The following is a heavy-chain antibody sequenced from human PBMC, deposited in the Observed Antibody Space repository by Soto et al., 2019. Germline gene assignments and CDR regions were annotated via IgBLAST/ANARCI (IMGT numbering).Heavy chain of an antibody. V-gene: IGHV4-31*03. Sequence: SETLSLTCTVSGGSISSGGYYWSWIRQHPGKGLEWIGYIYYSGSTYYNPSLKSRGTISVDTSKNQFSLKLSSVTAADTAVYYCAREANIVVVPAAIGWFDPWGPATLVTVSS. D-gene: IGHD2-2*01. CDR3: AREANIVVVPAAIGWFDP. J-gene: IGHJ5*02. CDR1: GGSISSGGYY. CDR2: IYYSGST.